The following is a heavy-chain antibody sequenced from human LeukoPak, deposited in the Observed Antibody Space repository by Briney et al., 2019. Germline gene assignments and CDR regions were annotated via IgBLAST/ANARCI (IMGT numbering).Heavy chain of an antibody. CDR1: TSAFSSYA. V-gene: IGHV3-23*01. CDR3: AKGVAVAGRWTTNLFDY. D-gene: IGHD6-19*01. CDR2: ISGIGGST. J-gene: IGHJ4*02. Sequence: PGESLRLSCPPDTSAFSSYAMSWVRQAPGKVLEWVSAISGIGGSTYYADSVKGRFTICTDNSKNTLYLPMNSLRPEDTAVYYCAKGVAVAGRWTTNLFDYGGQRTLVTVS.